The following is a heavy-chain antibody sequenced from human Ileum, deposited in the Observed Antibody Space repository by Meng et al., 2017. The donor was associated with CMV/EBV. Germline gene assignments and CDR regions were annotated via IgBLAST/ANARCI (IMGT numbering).Heavy chain of an antibody. V-gene: IGHV4-30-4*08. CDR3: ARFRIAALGNLFDP. D-gene: IGHD6-13*01. CDR1: GASISSGDYF. J-gene: IGHJ5*02. Sequence: QVQLQEAGPGLVKPSQTLSLSCTVSGASISSGDYFWSWIRQPPGKGLEWIGYIFFSGNTYYNPSLNNRVIISIDTPRNQFSLKVDSVTAADTAVYYCARFRIAALGNLFDPWGHGTLVTISS. CDR2: IFFSGNT.